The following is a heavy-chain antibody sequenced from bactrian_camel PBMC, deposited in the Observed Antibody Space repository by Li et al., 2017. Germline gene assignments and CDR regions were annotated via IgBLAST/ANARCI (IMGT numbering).Heavy chain of an antibody. CDR2: VASNSGST. CDR1: GFTFSGYW. J-gene: IGHJ7*01. D-gene: IGHD2*01. V-gene: IGHV3S1*01. Sequence: HVQLVESGGGLVQPGGSLRLSCAASGFTFSGYWMYWVRQTPARGLEWASGVASNSGSTEYADSIVGRFTASRDNGKNMVCLQLDSLKSDDTGMYYCTKGYTYLIQDGMNDWGKGTQVTVS.